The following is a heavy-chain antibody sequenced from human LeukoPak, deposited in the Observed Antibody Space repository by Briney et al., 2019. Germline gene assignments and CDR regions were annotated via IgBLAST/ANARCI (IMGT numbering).Heavy chain of an antibody. CDR1: GRSLSSYY. J-gene: IGHJ3*02. CDR3: ARVLRLDAFDI. Sequence: PSETLSLTCTVSGRSLSSYYWSWIRQPPGRGLEWIGYIYYSGSTNYNPSLKSRVTISVDTSKNQFSLKLSSVTAADTAVYYCARVLRLDAFDIWGQGTMVTVSS. V-gene: IGHV4-59*01. D-gene: IGHD3-3*01. CDR2: IYYSGST.